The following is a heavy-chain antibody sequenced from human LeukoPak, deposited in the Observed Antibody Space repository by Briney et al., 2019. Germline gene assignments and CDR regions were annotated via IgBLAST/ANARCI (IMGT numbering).Heavy chain of an antibody. J-gene: IGHJ3*02. Sequence: GGSLRLSCAASGFTFDDYGMSWVRQAPGKGLEWVSGINWNGGSTGYADSVKGRFTISRDNAKNSLYLQMNSLRAEDTAVYYCARDRSTVTTHDAFDIWGQGTMVTVSS. D-gene: IGHD4-11*01. CDR1: GFTFDDYG. CDR3: ARDRSTVTTHDAFDI. V-gene: IGHV3-20*04. CDR2: INWNGGST.